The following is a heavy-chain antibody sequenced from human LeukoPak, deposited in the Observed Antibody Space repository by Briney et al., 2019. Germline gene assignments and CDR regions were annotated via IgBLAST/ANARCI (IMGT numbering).Heavy chain of an antibody. D-gene: IGHD3-10*01. CDR3: ASLRGVNR. CDR2: ISSSGTTI. J-gene: IGHJ4*02. V-gene: IGHV3-11*01. CDR1: GFTFSDYY. Sequence: GGSLRLSCAASGFTFSDYYMSCIRQPPWKGLEWVSYISSSGTTIYYADSVRGRFTVSRDNAKNSLYLQMDSLSAEDTAVYYCASLRGVNRWGQGTLVTVSS.